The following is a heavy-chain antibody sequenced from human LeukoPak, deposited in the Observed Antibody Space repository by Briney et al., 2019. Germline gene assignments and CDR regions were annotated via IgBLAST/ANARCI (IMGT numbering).Heavy chain of an antibody. CDR2: MNPNSGNT. D-gene: IGHD3-16*01. J-gene: IGHJ6*03. V-gene: IGHV1-8*03. CDR1: GYTFTGYY. CDR3: ARWTYSLGYMDV. Sequence: GASVKVSCKASGYTFTGYYMHWVRQAPGQGLEWMGWMNPNSGNTGYAQKFQGRVTITRNTSISTAYMELSSLRSEDTAVYYCARWTYSLGYMDVWGKGTTVTVSS.